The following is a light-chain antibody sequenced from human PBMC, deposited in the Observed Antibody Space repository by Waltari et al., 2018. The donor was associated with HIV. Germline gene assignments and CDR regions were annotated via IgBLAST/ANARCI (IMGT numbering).Light chain of an antibody. CDR1: SSNIGNHT. CDR2: SND. Sequence: QSVLTQPPSASGTPGQRVTISCSGTSSNIGNHTESCYQQVPGTAPKVFIYSNDDRPSGVPDRFSGSKSGTSASLAISGLQSEDEADDYCATWDDSLNGWVFGGGTKVTVL. V-gene: IGLV1-44*01. CDR3: ATWDDSLNGWV. J-gene: IGLJ3*02.